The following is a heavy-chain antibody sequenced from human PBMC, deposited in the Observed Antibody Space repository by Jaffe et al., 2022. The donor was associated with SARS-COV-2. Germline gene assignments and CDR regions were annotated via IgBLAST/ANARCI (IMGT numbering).Heavy chain of an antibody. CDR3: ARDYNYCSSTSCYDGDYYYYGMDV. CDR2: IWYDGSNK. J-gene: IGHJ6*02. Sequence: QVQLVESGGGVVQPGRSLRLSCAASGFTFSSYGMHWVRQAPGKGLEWVAVIWYDGSNKYYADSVKGRFTISRDNSKNTLYLQMNSLRAEDTAVYYCARDYNYCSSTSCYDGDYYYYGMDVWGQGTTVTVSS. V-gene: IGHV3-33*01. D-gene: IGHD2-2*01. CDR1: GFTFSSYG.